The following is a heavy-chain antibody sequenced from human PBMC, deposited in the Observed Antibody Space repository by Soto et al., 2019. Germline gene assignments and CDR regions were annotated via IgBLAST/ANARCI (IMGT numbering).Heavy chain of an antibody. J-gene: IGHJ3*02. CDR3: AKVVGYSGYRDAFDI. CDR1: GFTFSSYA. Sequence: EVQLLESGGGLVQPGGSLRLSCAASGFTFSSYAMAWVRQAPGKGLKWVSVISGSGGRTYSADSVKGRFTISRDDSKNTVYLQMNILRAEDTAVYYCAKVVGYSGYRDAFDIWGQGTMVTVSS. V-gene: IGHV3-23*01. D-gene: IGHD5-12*01. CDR2: ISGSGGRT.